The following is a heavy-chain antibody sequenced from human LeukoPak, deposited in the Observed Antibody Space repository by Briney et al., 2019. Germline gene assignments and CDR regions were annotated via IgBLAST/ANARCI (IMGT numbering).Heavy chain of an antibody. D-gene: IGHD5-18*01. Sequence: GGSLRLSCAASGFTFSDYYMSWIRQAPGKGLEWVAVISYDGSNKYYADSVKGRFTISRDNSKNTLYLQMNSLRAEDTAVYYCARDNVDTAMVTLDYWGQGTLVTVSS. V-gene: IGHV3-30*03. J-gene: IGHJ4*02. CDR2: ISYDGSNK. CDR1: GFTFSDYY. CDR3: ARDNVDTAMVTLDY.